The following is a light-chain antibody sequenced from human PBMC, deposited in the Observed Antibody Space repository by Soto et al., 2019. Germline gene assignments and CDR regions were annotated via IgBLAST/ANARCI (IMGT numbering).Light chain of an antibody. J-gene: IGKJ2*01. CDR2: GAS. Sequence: EIVMTQSPASLSVSPGDGATLSCRASQSVASNVAWYQQKPGQGPRLLIYGASTRAVGVPARFSGSGSGTDFSLTIHSLQSEDFAVYYCQQYHNWPPQYTFGQGTKLQIK. CDR1: QSVASN. V-gene: IGKV3-15*01. CDR3: QQYHNWPPQYT.